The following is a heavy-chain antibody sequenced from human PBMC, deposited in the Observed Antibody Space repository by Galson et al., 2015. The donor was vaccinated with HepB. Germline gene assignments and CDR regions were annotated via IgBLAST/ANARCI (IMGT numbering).Heavy chain of an antibody. CDR3: ARERADSSGFYIAASDI. D-gene: IGHD6-19*01. CDR2: ISSSSSYL. J-gene: IGHJ3*02. Sequence: SLRHSCAASGLIFNTSSMHWVRQAPGKGLEWVSSISSSSSYLYYADSVKGRFTISRDNAENSLYLQMNSLRAEDTAVYYCARERADSSGFYIAASDIWGQGTMVTVSS. CDR1: GLIFNTSS. V-gene: IGHV3-21*01.